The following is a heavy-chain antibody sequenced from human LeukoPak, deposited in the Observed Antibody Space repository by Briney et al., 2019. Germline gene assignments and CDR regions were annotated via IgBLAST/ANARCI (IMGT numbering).Heavy chain of an antibody. Sequence: ASVKVSCKGSGYTLTELSMHWVRQAPGKGLEWMGGFYPEDGETIYAQKFQDRVTMTEDTSTDTAYMELSSLRTEGTAVYHCATGMRSGSGSHQTFDYWGQGTLVTVS. J-gene: IGHJ4*02. CDR3: ATGMRSGSGSHQTFDY. D-gene: IGHD1-26*01. CDR1: GYTLTELS. CDR2: FYPEDGET. V-gene: IGHV1-24*01.